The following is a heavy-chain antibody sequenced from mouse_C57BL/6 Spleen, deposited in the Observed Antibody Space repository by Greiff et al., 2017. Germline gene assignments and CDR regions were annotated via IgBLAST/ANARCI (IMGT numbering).Heavy chain of an antibody. Sequence: VQLQQPGAELVKPGASVKLSCKASGYTFTSYWMHWVKQRPGQGLEWIGMIHPNSGSTNYNEKFKSKATLTVDKSSSTAYMQLSSLRSEDSAVYYCARLAYGSSYIYAMDYWGQGTSVTVSS. CDR3: ARLAYGSSYIYAMDY. J-gene: IGHJ4*01. CDR2: IHPNSGST. D-gene: IGHD1-1*01. CDR1: GYTFTSYW. V-gene: IGHV1-64*01.